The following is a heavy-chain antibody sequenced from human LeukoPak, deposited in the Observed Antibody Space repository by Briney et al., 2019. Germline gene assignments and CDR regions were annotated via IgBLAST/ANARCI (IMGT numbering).Heavy chain of an antibody. J-gene: IGHJ3*02. CDR2: IYHSGST. CDR3: ARQVGGAFDI. CDR1: GYSISSGYY. D-gene: IGHD1-26*01. V-gene: IGHV4-38-2*01. Sequence: SETLSLTCAVSGYSISSGYYWGWIRQPPGKGLEWIGSIYHSGSTYYNPSLKSRVAISVDTSKNQFSLKLSSVTAADTAVYYCARQVGGAFDIWGQGTMVTVSS.